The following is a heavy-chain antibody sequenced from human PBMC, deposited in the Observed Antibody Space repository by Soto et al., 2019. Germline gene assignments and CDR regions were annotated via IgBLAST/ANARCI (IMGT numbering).Heavy chain of an antibody. CDR2: IIPIFGTA. J-gene: IGHJ3*02. D-gene: IGHD6-6*01. CDR3: AREGKQLVRYAFDI. Sequence: GASVKVSCKASGYTFSSFGISWVRQAPGQGLEWMGGIIPIFGTANYAQKFQGRVTITADKSTSTAYMELSSLRSEDTAVYYCAREGKQLVRYAFDIWGQGTMVTVSS. V-gene: IGHV1-69*06. CDR1: GYTFSSFG.